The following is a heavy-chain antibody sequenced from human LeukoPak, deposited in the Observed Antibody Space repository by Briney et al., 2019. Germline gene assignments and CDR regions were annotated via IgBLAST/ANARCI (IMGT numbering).Heavy chain of an antibody. CDR2: ISGSGGST. CDR3: AKPSSGWPNHYFDY. J-gene: IGHJ4*02. D-gene: IGHD6-19*01. CDR1: GFTFSSYA. V-gene: IGHV3-23*01. Sequence: GGSLRLSCAASGFTFSSYAMSCVRQGPGKGREWVSAISGSGGSTYYADSVKGRFTISRDNSKNTLYLQMNSLRAEDTAVYYCAKPSSGWPNHYFDYWGQGTLVTVSS.